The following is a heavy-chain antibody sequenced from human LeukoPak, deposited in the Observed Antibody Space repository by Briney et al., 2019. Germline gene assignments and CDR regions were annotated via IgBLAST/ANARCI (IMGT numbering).Heavy chain of an antibody. CDR3: AGAPPGRKDYNPYYFDY. J-gene: IGHJ4*02. V-gene: IGHV3-53*01. CDR1: GFIVSDNC. D-gene: IGHD4-11*01. Sequence: GGSLRFYCTASGFIVSDNCMSWARQAPGKGLEWVSLIYSLGDTYYADSVKGRFTISRDKSKNTVYLQMNSLRGDDTAVYYCAGAPPGRKDYNPYYFDYWGQGTRVTVSS. CDR2: IYSLGDT.